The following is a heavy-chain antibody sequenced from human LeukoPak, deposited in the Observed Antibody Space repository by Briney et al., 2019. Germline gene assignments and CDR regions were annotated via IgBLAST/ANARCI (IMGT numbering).Heavy chain of an antibody. CDR1: GGSISSYYW. V-gene: IGHV2-70*12. D-gene: IGHD4-17*01. CDR3: AHSGYGDSKFDY. Sequence: TLSLTCTVSGGSISSYYWSWIRQPPGKALEWLARIDWDDDKYYSTSLKTRLTISKDTSKNQVVLTMTSMDPGDTATYYCAHSGYGDSKFDYWGQGTLVTVSS. J-gene: IGHJ4*02. CDR2: IDWDDDK.